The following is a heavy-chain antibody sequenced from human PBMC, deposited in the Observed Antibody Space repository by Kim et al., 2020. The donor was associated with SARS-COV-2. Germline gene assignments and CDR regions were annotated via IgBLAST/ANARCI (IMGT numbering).Heavy chain of an antibody. V-gene: IGHV1-45*03. Sequence: SVKVSCKASGYTFTYRYLHWVRQAPRQALEWMGWITPFNGNTNYAQKFQDRVTITRDRPMSTAYMELSSLRSEDTAMYYCARSRDSSGYLDIWGQGAMVTVSS. CDR2: ITPFNGNT. D-gene: IGHD3-22*01. CDR3: ARSRDSSGYLDI. CDR1: GYTFTYRY. J-gene: IGHJ3*02.